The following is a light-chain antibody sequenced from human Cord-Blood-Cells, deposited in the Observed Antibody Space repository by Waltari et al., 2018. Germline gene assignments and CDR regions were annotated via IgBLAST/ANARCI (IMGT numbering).Light chain of an antibody. Sequence: DIEMTQTPSTLSASVGDRVTITCRPSQSISSWLAWYQQKPGKAPKLLIYKASSLESGVPSRFSGSGSGTDFTLTISSLQPDDFATYYCQQYNSYSYTFGQGTKLEIK. V-gene: IGKV1-5*03. CDR3: QQYNSYSYT. J-gene: IGKJ2*01. CDR2: KAS. CDR1: QSISSW.